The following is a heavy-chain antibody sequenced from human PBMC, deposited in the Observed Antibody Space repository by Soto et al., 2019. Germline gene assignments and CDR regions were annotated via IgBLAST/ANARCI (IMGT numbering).Heavy chain of an antibody. CDR2: ISGSGGST. CDR1: GFTLSSYA. J-gene: IGHJ4*02. V-gene: IGHV3-23*01. Sequence: PGGSLRLSCAASGFTLSSYAMSWVRQAPGKGLEWVSAISGSGGSTYYADSVKGRFTISRDNSKNTLYLQMNSLRAEDTAVYYCAKDPDGRPSGTKAYWGQGTLVTVSS. D-gene: IGHD1-26*01. CDR3: AKDPDGRPSGTKAY.